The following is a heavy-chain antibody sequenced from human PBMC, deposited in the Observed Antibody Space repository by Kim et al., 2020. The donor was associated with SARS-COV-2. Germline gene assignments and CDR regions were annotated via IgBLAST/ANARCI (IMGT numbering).Heavy chain of an antibody. V-gene: IGHV3-33*01. D-gene: IGHD1-7*01. CDR1: GFTFSSYG. Sequence: GGSLRLSCAASGFTFSSYGMHWVRQAPGKGLEWVAVIWYDGSNKYYADSVKGRFTISRDNSKNTLYLQMNSLRAEDTAVYYCARAGITGTEIDYWGQGTLVTVSS. CDR3: ARAGITGTEIDY. CDR2: IWYDGSNK. J-gene: IGHJ4*02.